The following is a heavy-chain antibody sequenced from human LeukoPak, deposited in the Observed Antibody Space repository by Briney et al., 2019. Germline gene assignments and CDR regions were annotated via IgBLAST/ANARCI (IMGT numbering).Heavy chain of an antibody. Sequence: PGGSLRLSCAASGFTFSSYGMHWVRQAPGKGLEWVAMTSFDGSYKNYADSVKSRFTISRDNSKNRLYLQMNSLRAEDTAVYYCAKEFSGYLASFEYWGQGTLVTVSS. CDR3: AKEFSGYLASFEY. J-gene: IGHJ4*02. V-gene: IGHV3-30*18. D-gene: IGHD3-22*01. CDR1: GFTFSSYG. CDR2: TSFDGSYK.